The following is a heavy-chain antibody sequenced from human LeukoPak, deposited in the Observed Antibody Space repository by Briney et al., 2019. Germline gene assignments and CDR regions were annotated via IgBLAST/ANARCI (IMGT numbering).Heavy chain of an antibody. V-gene: IGHV3-7*01. CDR2: KKQHGSEK. J-gene: IGHJ3*02. CDR1: EFTFSSYC. D-gene: IGHD3-16*02. CDR3: ARAIRDYVWGSYRYSYDAFDI. Sequence: GGSLSLSCAAAEFTFSSYCMSWVRQASGKGLEWVANKKQHGSEKYYVDSVKGRFTISRDNAKNSLYLQMNSLRAEDTAVYYCARAIRDYVWGSYRYSYDAFDIWGQGTMVTVSS.